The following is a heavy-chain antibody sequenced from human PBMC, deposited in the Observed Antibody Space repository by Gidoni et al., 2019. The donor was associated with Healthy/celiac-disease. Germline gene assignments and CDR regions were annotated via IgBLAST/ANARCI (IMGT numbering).Heavy chain of an antibody. CDR2: IYYSGST. CDR3: ARVDYDFWSGPGGLDV. V-gene: IGHV4-31*03. J-gene: IGHJ6*04. CDR1: GGSISSGGYY. D-gene: IGHD3-3*01. Sequence: QVQLQESGPGLVKPSQTLSLTCTVSGGSISSGGYYWSWIRQHPGKGLEWIGYIYYSGSTYYNPSLKSRVTISVDTSKNQFSLKLSSVTAADTAVYYCARVDYDFWSGPGGLDVWGKGTTVTVSS.